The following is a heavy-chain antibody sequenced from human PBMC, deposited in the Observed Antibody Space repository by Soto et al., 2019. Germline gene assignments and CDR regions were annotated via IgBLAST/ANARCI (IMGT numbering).Heavy chain of an antibody. V-gene: IGHV5-51*01. Sequence: PGVSLKISWKGSGYSFTSYWIGWVSQMPGKGLEWMGIIYPGDSDTRYSPSFQGQVTISADKSISTAYLQWSSLKASDTAMYYCARRAAYYYGSGSYYQSYGMDVWGQGTTVTVSS. CDR2: IYPGDSDT. CDR3: ARRAAYYYGSGSYYQSYGMDV. J-gene: IGHJ6*02. CDR1: GYSFTSYW. D-gene: IGHD3-10*01.